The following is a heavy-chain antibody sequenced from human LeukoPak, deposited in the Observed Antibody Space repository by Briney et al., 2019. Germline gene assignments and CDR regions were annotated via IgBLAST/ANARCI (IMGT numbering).Heavy chain of an antibody. J-gene: IGHJ2*01. CDR3: ARVYSSSSGRYFGL. D-gene: IGHD6-6*01. Sequence: GGSLRLSCAASGFTFSSYWMSWVRQAPGKGLEWVANIKEDGSEKYYVDSVKGRFTISRDNAENSLYLQMNSLRDEDTGVYFCARVYSSSSGRYFGLWGRGTLVTVSS. CDR1: GFTFSSYW. CDR2: IKEDGSEK. V-gene: IGHV3-7*01.